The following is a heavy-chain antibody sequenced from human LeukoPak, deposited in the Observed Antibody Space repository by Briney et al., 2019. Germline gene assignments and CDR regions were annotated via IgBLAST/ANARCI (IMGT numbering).Heavy chain of an antibody. J-gene: IGHJ3*02. V-gene: IGHV3-7*03. Sequence: GGSLRLSCAASGFTFSSYWMSWVRQAPGKGLEWVANIKQDGSEKYYVDSVKGRFTISRDNAKNSLFLQMNSLRAEDTAVYYCASLFVVPAALDAFDIWGQGTMVTVSS. CDR1: GFTFSSYW. CDR2: IKQDGSEK. CDR3: ASLFVVPAALDAFDI. D-gene: IGHD2-2*01.